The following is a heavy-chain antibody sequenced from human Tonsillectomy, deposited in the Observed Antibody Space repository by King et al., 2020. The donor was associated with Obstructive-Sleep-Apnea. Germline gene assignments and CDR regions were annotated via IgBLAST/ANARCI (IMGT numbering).Heavy chain of an antibody. Sequence: QVQLVESGGGVVQPGRSLRLSCAASGFSFRASGMHWVRQAPGKGLEWVALISYDGSQENFADSGKGRFTISRDNSKNTLYLQMNSLRIEDTAVYYCASAASGSGSLSRFYGLDVWGQGTTVTVSS. CDR2: ISYDGSQE. CDR3: ASAASGSGSLSRFYGLDV. J-gene: IGHJ6*02. D-gene: IGHD3-10*01. CDR1: GFSFRASG. V-gene: IGHV3-30*03.